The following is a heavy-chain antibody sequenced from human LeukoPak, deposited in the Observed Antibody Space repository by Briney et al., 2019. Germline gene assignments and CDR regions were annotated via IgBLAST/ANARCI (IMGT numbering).Heavy chain of an antibody. J-gene: IGHJ6*02. D-gene: IGHD4-11*01. CDR2: ISGSGGTT. CDR1: GFTFSSYA. V-gene: IGHV3-23*01. Sequence: GGSLRLSCAASGFTFSSYAMSWVRQAPGKGLEWVSAISGSGGTTDYADSVKGRFTISRDNSKNTLYLQMNSLRAEDTAVYYCAKGIRLQYYYYAMDVWGQGTTVTVSS. CDR3: AKGIRLQYYYYAMDV.